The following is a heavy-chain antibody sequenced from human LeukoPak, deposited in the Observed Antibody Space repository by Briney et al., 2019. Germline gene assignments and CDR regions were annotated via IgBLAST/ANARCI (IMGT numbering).Heavy chain of an antibody. V-gene: IGHV4-59*01. J-gene: IGHJ4*02. D-gene: IGHD3-9*01. CDR2: IYYSGST. CDR3: ARSVRYFDWLLAFDY. CDR1: GGSISSYY. Sequence: SETLSLTCTVSGGSISSYYWSWIRQPPGKGLEWIGYIYYSGSTNYNPSLKSRVTISVDTSKNQFSLKLSSVTAADTAVYYCARSVRYFDWLLAFDYWGQGTLVTVSS.